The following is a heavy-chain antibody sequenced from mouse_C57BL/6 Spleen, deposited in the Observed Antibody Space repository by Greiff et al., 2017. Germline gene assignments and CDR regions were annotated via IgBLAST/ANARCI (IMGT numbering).Heavy chain of an antibody. Sequence: VQLQQSGAELVRPGASVKLSCKASGYTFTDYYINWVKQRPGQGLEWIARIYPGSGNTYYNEKFKGKATLTAEKSSSTAYMQLSSLTSEDSAVYFCARSVDGYPYYFDYWGQGTTLTVSS. D-gene: IGHD2-3*01. J-gene: IGHJ2*01. CDR1: GYTFTDYY. CDR3: ARSVDGYPYYFDY. CDR2: IYPGSGNT. V-gene: IGHV1-76*01.